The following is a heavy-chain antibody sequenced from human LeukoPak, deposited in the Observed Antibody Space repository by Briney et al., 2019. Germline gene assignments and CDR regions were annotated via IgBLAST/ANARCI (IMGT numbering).Heavy chain of an antibody. CDR2: ISDSGNT. Sequence: SETLSLTCTVSGGSISSGGYYWGWIRQPPGKGLEWIGKISDSGNTYYSPSLRSRVTISIDMSKNQFSLKLSSVTATDTADCARGEKVLDYFDYWGQGTLVTVSS. CDR3: GEKVLDYFDY. J-gene: IGHJ4*02. CDR1: GGSISSGGYY. D-gene: IGHD3-16*01. V-gene: IGHV4-39*01.